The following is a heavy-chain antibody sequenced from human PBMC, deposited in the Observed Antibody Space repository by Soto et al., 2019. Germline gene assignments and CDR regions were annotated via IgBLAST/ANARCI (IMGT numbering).Heavy chain of an antibody. CDR1: GYTFTSYG. Sequence: GASVKVSCKASGYTFTSYGISWVRQAPGQGLEWMGGIIFFFGSVNYAQKFQGRVTITADESTDTAYMELSGLRSEDTAVYYCARDSPRSPGGGNTFDIWGQGTLVTVSS. V-gene: IGHV1-69*13. J-gene: IGHJ3*02. CDR2: IIFFFGSV. D-gene: IGHD3-16*01. CDR3: ARDSPRSPGGGNTFDI.